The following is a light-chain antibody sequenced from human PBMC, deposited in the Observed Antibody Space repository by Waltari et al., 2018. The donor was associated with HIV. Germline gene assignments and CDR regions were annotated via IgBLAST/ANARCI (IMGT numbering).Light chain of an antibody. Sequence: DIVMTQSPAILSVSPGGSVTLSCRASQSVRTSLAWYQQKPGQAPRLLIYGASTRATGIPARFSGSGSGTEFTLTISSLQSEDSAVYHCQQYDDWPPFTFGQGTKLEIK. J-gene: IGKJ2*01. CDR1: QSVRTS. V-gene: IGKV3-15*01. CDR2: GAS. CDR3: QQYDDWPPFT.